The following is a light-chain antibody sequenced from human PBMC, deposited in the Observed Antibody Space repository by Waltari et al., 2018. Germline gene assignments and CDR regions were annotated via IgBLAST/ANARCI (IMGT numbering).Light chain of an antibody. V-gene: IGKV3-15*01. CDR1: QSIRSN. J-gene: IGKJ1*01. Sequence: EIVLTQSPATLSVFPGERATLSCRASQSIRSNLAWYQLKPGQAPRLVIYGASTRATGIPARFRGSGSGTEYTLPISSLQSEDFAVYFCQQYDNWLGTFGQGTKVEIK. CDR3: QQYDNWLGT. CDR2: GAS.